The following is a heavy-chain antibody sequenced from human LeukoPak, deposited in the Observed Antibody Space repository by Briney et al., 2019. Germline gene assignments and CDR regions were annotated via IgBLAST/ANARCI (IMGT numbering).Heavy chain of an antibody. CDR3: VRSDNRYVQAL. Sequence: SETLSLTCTVSGGSVSSGNWWTWVRQSPGKGLEWIGEIYHNGTHNYNPSLKSRVTMSLDTSKNHFSLRLSSVTTADSAVYYCVRSDNRYVQALWGRGTLVTVSS. CDR2: IYHNGTH. V-gene: IGHV4-4*02. J-gene: IGHJ2*01. D-gene: IGHD3-16*02. CDR1: GGSVSSGNW.